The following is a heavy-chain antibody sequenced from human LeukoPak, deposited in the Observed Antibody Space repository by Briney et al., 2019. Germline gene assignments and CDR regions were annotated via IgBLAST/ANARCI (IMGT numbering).Heavy chain of an antibody. V-gene: IGHV3-7*01. Sequence: PGGSLRLSCAVSGFTLSTYWMSWVRQAPGKGLEWVANINQDASAKYYVDSVKGRFTNSRDNAKNTLYLQMNSLRAEDTAIYYCAIHCSSIDCYAATGLGWGQGTLVTVSS. J-gene: IGHJ4*02. CDR3: AIHCSSIDCYAATGLG. CDR1: GFTLSTYW. D-gene: IGHD2-2*01. CDR2: INQDASAK.